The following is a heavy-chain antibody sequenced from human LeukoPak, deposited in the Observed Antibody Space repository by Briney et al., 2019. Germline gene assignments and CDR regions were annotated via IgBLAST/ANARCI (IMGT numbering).Heavy chain of an antibody. J-gene: IGHJ4*02. D-gene: IGHD3-16*01. CDR2: INHSGST. CDR3: ARLFIPSDGGELFDY. Sequence: SEPLSLTCAVYCGSFSGYYWSWIRQPPGKGLEWIGEINHSGSTNYNPSLKSRVTISVDTSKNQFSLKLSSVTAADTAVYYCARLFIPSDGGELFDYWGQGTLVTVSS. CDR1: CGSFSGYY. V-gene: IGHV4-34*01.